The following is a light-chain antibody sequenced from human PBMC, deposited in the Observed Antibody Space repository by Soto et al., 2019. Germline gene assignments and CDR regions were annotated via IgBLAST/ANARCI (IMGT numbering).Light chain of an antibody. CDR2: DAY. Sequence: EVVLTQSPVTLSLSPGERATLSCRASQSFRGLLAWYQQKPGQAPRLLIYDAYNRATGIPPRFSGSGSGTDFTLTISSLEPEDFAVYYCQQYGSSGTFGQGTKVEIK. CDR3: QQYGSSGT. CDR1: QSFRGL. J-gene: IGKJ1*01. V-gene: IGKV3-11*01.